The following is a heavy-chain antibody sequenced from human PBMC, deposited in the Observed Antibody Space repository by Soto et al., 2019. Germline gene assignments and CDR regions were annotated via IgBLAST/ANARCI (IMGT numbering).Heavy chain of an antibody. CDR2: ISSGSGTT. D-gene: IGHD3-10*01. V-gene: IGHV3-48*01. J-gene: IGHJ6*02. CDR3: AKIGTYVRMDV. Sequence: EVQLVESGGGLVQPGGSLILSCAVSGFTFMSYSMNWVRQAPGKGLEWVSYISSGSGTTYYADSVKGRFSIYRDNANNSLYLQMNSLRVEDTAVYYCAKIGTYVRMDVWGQGTTVTVSS. CDR1: GFTFMSYS.